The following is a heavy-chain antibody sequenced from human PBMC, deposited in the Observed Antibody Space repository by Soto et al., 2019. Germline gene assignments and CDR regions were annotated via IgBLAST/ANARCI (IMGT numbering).Heavy chain of an antibody. CDR2: INPSGGST. V-gene: IGHV1-46*01. CDR3: ARDGKQDFNYYGMDV. CDR1: GYTFTSYY. Sequence: ASVKVSCKASGYTFTSYYMHWVRQAPGQGLEWMGIINPSGGSTSYAQKFQGRVTMTRDTSTSTVYMELSSLRSEDTAVYYCARDGKQDFNYYGMDVWGQGTTVTVYS. J-gene: IGHJ6*02. D-gene: IGHD3-3*01.